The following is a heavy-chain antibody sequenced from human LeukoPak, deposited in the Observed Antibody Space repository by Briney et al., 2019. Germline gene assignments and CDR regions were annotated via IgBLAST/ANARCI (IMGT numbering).Heavy chain of an antibody. Sequence: GGSLRLSCAASGFTFDVNAMHWVRQAPGKGLEWVSLISGDGGSTYYADSVKGRFTISRDNSKNSLYLQMNSLRTEDTALYYCAKDGQLVGMYYYYYMDVWGKGATVTVSS. CDR3: AKDGQLVGMYYYYYMDV. CDR2: ISGDGGST. V-gene: IGHV3-43*02. D-gene: IGHD6-6*01. J-gene: IGHJ6*03. CDR1: GFTFDVNA.